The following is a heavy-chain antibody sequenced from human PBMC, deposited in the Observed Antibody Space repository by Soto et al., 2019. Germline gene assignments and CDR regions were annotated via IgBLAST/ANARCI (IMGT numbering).Heavy chain of an antibody. D-gene: IGHD2-21*01. J-gene: IGHJ4*02. CDR1: GGSISSGGYS. CDR2: IYHSGST. CDR3: ASSPHLFRYDY. Sequence: LSLTCAVSGGSISSGGYSWSWIRQPPGKGLEWIGYIYHSGSTYYNPSLKSRVTISVDRSKNQFSLKLSSVTAADTAVYYCASSPHLFRYDYWGQGTLVTVSS. V-gene: IGHV4-30-2*01.